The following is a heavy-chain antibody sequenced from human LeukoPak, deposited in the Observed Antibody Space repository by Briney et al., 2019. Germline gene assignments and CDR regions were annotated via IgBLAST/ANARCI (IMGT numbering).Heavy chain of an antibody. V-gene: IGHV3-7*05. J-gene: IGHJ4*02. Sequence: PGGSLRLSCAASGFTFSNSWMSWVRQAPGKGLEGVANIKQDGSEKYYVDSVKGRFTISRDNAKSSLFLQMNSLRAEDTAVYYCARDPGDYYFDYWGQGTLVTVSS. CDR1: GFTFSNSW. CDR3: ARDPGDYYFDY. CDR2: IKQDGSEK. D-gene: IGHD4-17*01.